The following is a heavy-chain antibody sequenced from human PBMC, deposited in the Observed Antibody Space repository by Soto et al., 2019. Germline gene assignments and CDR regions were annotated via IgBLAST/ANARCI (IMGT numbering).Heavy chain of an antibody. V-gene: IGHV3-7*03. J-gene: IGHJ4*02. CDR2: INPDGSER. CDR1: GFTFSSEW. Sequence: GGSLRLSCVASGFTFSSEWMTWVRQAPGKGLEWVAFINPDGSERYYVGSVKGRLSISRDNAKQSLYLQINTLRVDDTAVYYCATGSSDNKIDYWGLGTLVTVSS. CDR3: ATGSSDNKIDY.